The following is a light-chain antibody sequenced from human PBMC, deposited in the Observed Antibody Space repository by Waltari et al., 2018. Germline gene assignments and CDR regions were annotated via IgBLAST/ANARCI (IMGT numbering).Light chain of an antibody. CDR1: QGTNNY. CDR3: QQYKSSLFT. CDR2: GTS. V-gene: IGKV1-9*01. Sequence: DIQLTQSPPFLSASVGDRVTITCRASQGTNNYLAWYQQKPGKAPNLLIYGTSTLQSGVPSRFSGSQSGTEFTLTISSLQPEDFATYYCQQYKSSLFTFGQGTRLDIK. J-gene: IGKJ5*01.